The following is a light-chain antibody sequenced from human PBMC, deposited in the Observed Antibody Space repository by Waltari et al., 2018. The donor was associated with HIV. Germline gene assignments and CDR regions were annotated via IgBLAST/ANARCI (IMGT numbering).Light chain of an antibody. CDR3: SSFAGAGV. CDR1: SSDVGGHNY. CDR2: EVS. J-gene: IGLJ2*01. V-gene: IGLV2-8*01. Sequence: QSALTQPPSASGSPGQSVTISCTGTSSDVGGHNYVSWYQQHPGKAPKLIIDEVSNRPSGVPDRFSGSKSGNTASLTVSGLQAEDEADYYCSSFAGAGVFGGGTKLTVL.